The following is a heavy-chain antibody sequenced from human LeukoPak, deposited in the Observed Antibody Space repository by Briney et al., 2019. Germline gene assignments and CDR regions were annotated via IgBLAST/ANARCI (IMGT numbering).Heavy chain of an antibody. V-gene: IGHV4-38-2*01. J-gene: IGHJ4*02. CDR3: ARVGGGTFAY. CDR1: GYSISSGYL. D-gene: IGHD3-16*01. CDR2: IYHSGST. Sequence: SETLSLTCAVSGYSISSGYLWGWIRQPPGKGLEWIGTIYHSGSTYYNSSLKSRVTISVDTSSNQFSLNLTSVTAADTAVYCCARVGGGTFAYWGQGTLVTVSS.